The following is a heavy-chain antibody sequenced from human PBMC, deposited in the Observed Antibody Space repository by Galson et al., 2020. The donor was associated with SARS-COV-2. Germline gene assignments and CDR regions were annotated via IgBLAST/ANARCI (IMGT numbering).Heavy chain of an antibody. J-gene: IGHJ4*02. CDR2: IYYIWSS. CDR1: GGSISSYY. CDR3: ARHTQGTSGWSYYFDY. D-gene: IGHD6-19*01. V-gene: IGHV4-59*01. Sequence: SETLSLTCTVSGGSISSYYWSWIRQSPGKGLEWIGYIYYIWSSNYNLSLKSRVTMSIDRSKNQFSLNMKSVTAADTAMYFCARHTQGTSGWSYYFDYWSQGRMVTDSS.